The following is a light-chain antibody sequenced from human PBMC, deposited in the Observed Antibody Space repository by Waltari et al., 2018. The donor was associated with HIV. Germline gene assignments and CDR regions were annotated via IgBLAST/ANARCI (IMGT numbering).Light chain of an antibody. CDR3: AAWDDSLSGLV. CDR1: SSNLGSNY. Sequence: QSVLTQPPSASGTPGQRVTISCSGSSSNLGSNYVYWYQQLPGTAPKILIYRNNQRPSGVPDRFSGSKSGTSASLAISGLRSEDETNYYCAAWDDSLSGLVFGGGTKLTVL. V-gene: IGLV1-47*01. J-gene: IGLJ3*02. CDR2: RNN.